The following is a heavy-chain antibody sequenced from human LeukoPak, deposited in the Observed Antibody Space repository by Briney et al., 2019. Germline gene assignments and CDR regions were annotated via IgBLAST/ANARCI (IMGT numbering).Heavy chain of an antibody. Sequence: ASVKVSCKASGYTFTSYGISWVRQAPGQGLEWMGWISAYNGNTNYAQKLQGRVTMTTDTSTSTAYMELRSLRSDDTAVYYCARDRVVVAATHYYYYYYMDIWGKGTTVTVSS. D-gene: IGHD2-15*01. CDR1: GYTFTSYG. CDR2: ISAYNGNT. V-gene: IGHV1-18*01. J-gene: IGHJ6*03. CDR3: ARDRVVVAATHYYYYYYMDI.